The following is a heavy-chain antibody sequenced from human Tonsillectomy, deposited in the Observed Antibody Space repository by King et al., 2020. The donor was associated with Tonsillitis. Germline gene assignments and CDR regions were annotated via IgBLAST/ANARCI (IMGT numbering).Heavy chain of an antibody. CDR1: GFTFSSYS. Sequence: VQLVESGGGLVKPGGSLRLSCAASGFTFSSYSMNWVRQAPGKGLEWVSSISSSSSYIYYADSVKGRFTISRDNAENSLYLQMNSLRAEDTAVYYCATSGPTSVVSSLSGFDIWGQGTMVTVSS. CDR2: ISSSSSYI. CDR3: ATSGPTSVVSSLSGFDI. J-gene: IGHJ3*02. D-gene: IGHD5-12*01. V-gene: IGHV3-21*01.